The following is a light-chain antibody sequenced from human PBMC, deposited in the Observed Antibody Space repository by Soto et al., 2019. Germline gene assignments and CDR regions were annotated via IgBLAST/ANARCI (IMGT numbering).Light chain of an antibody. CDR1: QSIGTF. J-gene: IGKJ5*01. Sequence: DIQMTQAPSSLTASVGDRVTITSRPSQSIGTFLNWYPPTPGKAPNIXIYAASGLQSGVPSRFFCSGAGTDCTRAISSLQPEDVSTDYCQQSYRTPITFGQGTRLEIK. CDR2: AAS. V-gene: IGKV1-39*01. CDR3: QQSYRTPIT.